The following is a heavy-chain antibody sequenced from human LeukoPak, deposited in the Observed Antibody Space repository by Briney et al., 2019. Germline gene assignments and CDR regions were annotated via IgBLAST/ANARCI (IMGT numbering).Heavy chain of an antibody. Sequence: KPSETLSLTCTVSGGSISSYYRSWIRQPAGKGLEWIGRIYTSGSTNYNPSLKSRVTMSVDTSKNQFSLKLSSVTAADTAVYYCAREVAVAATPFFDYWGQGTLVTVSS. CDR1: GGSISSYY. CDR3: AREVAVAATPFFDY. V-gene: IGHV4-4*07. J-gene: IGHJ4*02. D-gene: IGHD2-15*01. CDR2: IYTSGST.